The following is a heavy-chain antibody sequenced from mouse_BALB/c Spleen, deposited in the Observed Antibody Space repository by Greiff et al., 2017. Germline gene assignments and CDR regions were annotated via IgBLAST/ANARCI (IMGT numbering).Heavy chain of an antibody. V-gene: IGHV1-5*01. J-gene: IGHJ3*01. CDR2: IYPGNSDT. D-gene: IGHD2-4*01. Sequence: DVQLQESGTVLARPGASVKMSCKASGYTFTSYWMHWVKQRPGQGLEWIGAIYPGNSDTNYNQKFKGKAKLTAVTSTSTAYMELSSLTNEDSAVYYCTSFNYDDGFAYWGQGTLVTVSA. CDR3: TSFNYDDGFAY. CDR1: GYTFTSYW.